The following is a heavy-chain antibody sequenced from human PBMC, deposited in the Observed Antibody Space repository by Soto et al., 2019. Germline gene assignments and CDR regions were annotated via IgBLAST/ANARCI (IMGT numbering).Heavy chain of an antibody. CDR2: INAGNGNT. Sequence: GASVKVSCKASGYTFTSYAMHWVRQAPGQRLEWMGWINAGNGNTKYSQKFQGRVTITRDTSASTAYMELSSLRSEDTAVYYCARDHYCSGDTCYLISFDYWGQGTQVTVSS. V-gene: IGHV1-3*01. CDR1: GYTFTSYA. J-gene: IGHJ4*02. D-gene: IGHD2-15*01. CDR3: ARDHYCSGDTCYLISFDY.